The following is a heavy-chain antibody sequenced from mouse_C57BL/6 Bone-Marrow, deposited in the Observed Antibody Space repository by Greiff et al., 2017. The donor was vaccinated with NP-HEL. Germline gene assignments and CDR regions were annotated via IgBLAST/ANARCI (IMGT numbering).Heavy chain of an antibody. J-gene: IGHJ3*01. CDR3: ARKGGCFGGFAY. CDR1: GYTFTSYW. CDR2: IHPNSGST. Sequence: QVQLQQPGAELVKPGASVKLSCKASGYTFTSYWMHWVKQRPGQGLEWIGMIHPNSGSTNYNEKFKSKATLTVDKSSSTAYMQLSSLPSEGSAVYYCARKGGCFGGFAYWGKGTLVTVSA. V-gene: IGHV1-64*01.